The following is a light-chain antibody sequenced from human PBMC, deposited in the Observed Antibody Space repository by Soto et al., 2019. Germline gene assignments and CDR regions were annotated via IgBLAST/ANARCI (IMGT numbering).Light chain of an antibody. CDR2: EVN. J-gene: IGLJ1*01. CDR3: SSYTAGGTI. Sequence: QSALTQPASLSGSPGQSITISCTGTSSDIGAYDYVSWFQQHPGKAPKLMISEVNNRPSGVSNRFSGSKSGNTAYLTISGLQVEDEAEYYCSSYTAGGTIFGTGTKLTVL. V-gene: IGLV2-14*01. CDR1: SSDIGAYDY.